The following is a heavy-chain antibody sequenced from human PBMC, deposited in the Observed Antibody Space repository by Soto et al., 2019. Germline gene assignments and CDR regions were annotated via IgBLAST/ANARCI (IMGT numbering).Heavy chain of an antibody. CDR1: GGTFSSYA. CDR3: ARGVNYDYVWGRLNWFDP. D-gene: IGHD3-16*01. Sequence: SVKVSCKASGGTFSSYAISWVRQAPGQGLEWMGGIIHIFGTANYAQKFQGRVTITADESTSTAYMELSSLRSEDTAVYYCARGVNYDYVWGRLNWFDPWGQGTLVTVSS. J-gene: IGHJ5*02. V-gene: IGHV1-69*13. CDR2: IIHIFGTA.